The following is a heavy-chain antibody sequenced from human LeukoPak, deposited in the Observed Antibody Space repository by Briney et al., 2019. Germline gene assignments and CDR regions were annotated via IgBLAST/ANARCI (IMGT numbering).Heavy chain of an antibody. D-gene: IGHD3-9*01. Sequence: GGSLRLSCAASGFPFTRYWMSWVRQAPGKGLEWVSSISSTSSHIYYADSVKGRFTISRDNAKNSLYLQMNSLRAEDTAVYYCARAPYDILTGYSPYYFESWGQGTLVTVSS. CDR2: ISSTSSHI. CDR1: GFPFTRYW. V-gene: IGHV3-21*06. J-gene: IGHJ4*02. CDR3: ARAPYDILTGYSPYYFES.